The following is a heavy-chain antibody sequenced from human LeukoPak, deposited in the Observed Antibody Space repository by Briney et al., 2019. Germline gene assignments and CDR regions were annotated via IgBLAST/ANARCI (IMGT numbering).Heavy chain of an antibody. V-gene: IGHV4-59*08. J-gene: IGHJ6*02. CDR2: IYYSGST. D-gene: IGHD3-10*01. CDR1: GGSISNYY. CDR3: ARSYEYYGSGGYYGMDV. Sequence: PSETLSLTCTVSGGSISNYYWSWIRQPPGKGLEWIGYIYYSGSTNYNPSLKSRVTITVDTSKNQFSLKLSSVTAADTAVYYCARSYEYYGSGGYYGMDVWGQGTTVTVSS.